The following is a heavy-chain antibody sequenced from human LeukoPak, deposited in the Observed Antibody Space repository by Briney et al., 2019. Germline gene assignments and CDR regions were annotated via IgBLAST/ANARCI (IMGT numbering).Heavy chain of an antibody. V-gene: IGHV1-69*06. Sequence: SVKISCKASGGTFSNYAISWVRQAPGQGLEWMGGIIPIFGTANYAQKFQGRVTITADKSTSTAYMELSSLRSEDTAVYYCAREKDNQGYFQHWGQGTLVTVSS. J-gene: IGHJ1*01. D-gene: IGHD1-14*01. CDR3: AREKDNQGYFQH. CDR2: IIPIFGTA. CDR1: GGTFSNYA.